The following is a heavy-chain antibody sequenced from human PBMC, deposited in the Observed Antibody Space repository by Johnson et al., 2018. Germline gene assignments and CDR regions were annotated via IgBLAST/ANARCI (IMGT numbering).Heavy chain of an antibody. J-gene: IGHJ4*02. CDR3: ARGSIAARYDS. D-gene: IGHD6-6*01. CDR2: IYTSGST. CDR1: GGSINSGSDY. V-gene: IGHV4-61*02. Sequence: QVQLQESGPGLVKXSQTLSLTCNVSGGSINSGSDYWSWIRQPAGKGLEWIGRIYTSGSTNYNPPLKSRVTISVDTSRNQSPLKLSSVTAADTAVYYCARGSIAARYDSWGQGTLVTVSS.